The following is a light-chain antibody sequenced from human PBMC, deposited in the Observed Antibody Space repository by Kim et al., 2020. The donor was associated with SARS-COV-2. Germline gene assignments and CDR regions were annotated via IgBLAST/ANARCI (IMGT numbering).Light chain of an antibody. CDR3: QQRSNWPIT. CDR1: QGVTNY. Sequence: EIVLTQSPVTLSLSLGERATLSCRANQGVTNYLAWYQQKPGQAPRLLLYDASNRATGIPARFSGSGSGTDFTLTISSLEPEDFAVYYCQQRSNWPITFGQGTRLEIK. V-gene: IGKV3-11*01. CDR2: DAS. J-gene: IGKJ5*01.